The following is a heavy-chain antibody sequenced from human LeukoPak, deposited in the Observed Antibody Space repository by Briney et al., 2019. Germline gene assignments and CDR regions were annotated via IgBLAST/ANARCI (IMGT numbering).Heavy chain of an antibody. D-gene: IGHD2-2*01. V-gene: IGHV3-74*01. Sequence: GGSLRLSCAASGFTFSSYWMHWVRQAPGKGLVWGSRINSDGSSTSYADSVKGRFTISRDNAKNTLYLQMNSLRAEDTAVYYCAREDIVVVPAMGYWGQGTLVTVSS. J-gene: IGHJ4*02. CDR2: INSDGSST. CDR3: AREDIVVVPAMGY. CDR1: GFTFSSYW.